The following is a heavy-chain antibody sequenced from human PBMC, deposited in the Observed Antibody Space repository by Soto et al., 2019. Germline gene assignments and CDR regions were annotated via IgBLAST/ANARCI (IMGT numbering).Heavy chain of an antibody. V-gene: IGHV5-51*01. CDR3: ATHGTGTTQEYNHYYGTDG. CDR1: GYSFTSYW. Sequence: PGASLKISWKCSGYSFTSYWIGWVRQMPGKGLEWMGIIYPGDSDTRYSPSFQGQVTISADKSISTAYLQWSSLKASDTAMYYCATHGTGTTQEYNHYYGTDGWGQAPTVT. CDR2: IYPGDSDT. J-gene: IGHJ6*01. D-gene: IGHD1-7*01.